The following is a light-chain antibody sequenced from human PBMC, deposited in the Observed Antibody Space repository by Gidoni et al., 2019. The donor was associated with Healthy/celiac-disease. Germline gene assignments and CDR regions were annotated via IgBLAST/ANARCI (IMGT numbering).Light chain of an antibody. CDR2: ATS. CDR1: QSISSY. Sequence: IQMTQSPSSLSASVGDRVTITCRASQSISSYLNWYQQKPGKAPNLLIYATSSLQSGVPSRFSGSGAGTDFTITISSLQPEDFATYYCQQSYSTPRTFGQGTKVEIK. V-gene: IGKV1-39*01. CDR3: QQSYSTPRT. J-gene: IGKJ1*01.